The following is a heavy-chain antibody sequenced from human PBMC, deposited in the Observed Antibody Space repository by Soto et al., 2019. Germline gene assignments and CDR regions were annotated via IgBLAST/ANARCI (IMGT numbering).Heavy chain of an antibody. CDR3: ARGQEGVVATH. V-gene: IGHV4-34*01. Sequence: QVQLQQWGAGLLKPSETLSLNCAVNGGSLSGYYWSWIRPPPGKGLEWIGEIKAGGRTNYSPSLKSRATISSDTSNNQFSLRLYSVTAADTGVYYCARGQEGVVATHWDQGTLVTVSS. J-gene: IGHJ4*02. D-gene: IGHD5-12*01. CDR1: GGSLSGYY. CDR2: IKAGGRT.